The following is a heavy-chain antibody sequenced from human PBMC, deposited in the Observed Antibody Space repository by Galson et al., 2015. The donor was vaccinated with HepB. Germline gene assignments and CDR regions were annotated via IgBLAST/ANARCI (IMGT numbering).Heavy chain of an antibody. CDR2: ISGSGRTT. CDR3: AKMKGLYGSENYSVGY. J-gene: IGHJ4*02. CDR1: GFPFTSHA. Sequence: SLRLSCAVSGFPFTSHATCWVRQAPGKGLEWVSTISGSGRTTYNTKSVKGRFTISKDISTNTLYLQMNSLRAEDTAVYYCAKMKGLYGSENYSVGYWGQGALVAVSS. D-gene: IGHD3-10*01. V-gene: IGHV3-23*01.